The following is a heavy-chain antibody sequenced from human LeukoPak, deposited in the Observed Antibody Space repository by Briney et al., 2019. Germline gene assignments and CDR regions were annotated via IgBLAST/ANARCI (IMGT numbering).Heavy chain of an antibody. CDR3: ARATVTTLNYYYYMDV. Sequence: PSETLSLTCTVPGGSISSYYWSWIRQPAGKGLEWIGRIYTSGSTNYNPSLKSRVTISVDKSKNQFSLKLSSLTAADTAVYYCARATVTTLNYYYYMDVWGKGTTVTVSS. D-gene: IGHD4-17*01. V-gene: IGHV4-4*07. J-gene: IGHJ6*03. CDR2: IYTSGST. CDR1: GGSISSYY.